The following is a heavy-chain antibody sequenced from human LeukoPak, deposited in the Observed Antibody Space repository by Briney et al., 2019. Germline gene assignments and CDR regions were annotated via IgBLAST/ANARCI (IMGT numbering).Heavy chain of an antibody. V-gene: IGHV3-23*01. D-gene: IGHD2-2*01. CDR1: GITFSSYS. CDR3: ARDPTELQLLSYYFDY. CDR2: ISSSGTTT. J-gene: IGHJ4*02. Sequence: GGSLRLSCAASGITFSSYSMSWVRQAPGKGLEWVSSISSSGTTTYYADSVKGRFTVSRDNSKNTLYLQMDGLRAEDTAVYYCARDPTELQLLSYYFDYWGQGTLVAVSS.